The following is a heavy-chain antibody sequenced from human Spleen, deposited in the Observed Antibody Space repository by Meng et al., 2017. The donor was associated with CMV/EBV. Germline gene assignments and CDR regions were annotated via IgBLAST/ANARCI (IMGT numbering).Heavy chain of an antibody. CDR2: ISGSGGSA. J-gene: IGHJ6*02. CDR1: GFTFNAYA. V-gene: IGHV3-23*01. Sequence: GESLKISCSVSGFTFNAYAMSWVRQAPGKGLEWVSAISGSGGSAYYADSLKGRSTISRDNSKNTLYLQVNSLRVEDTAVYYCAGFGVAITNGLDVWGQGATVTVSS. CDR3: AGFGVAITNGLDV. D-gene: IGHD3-3*01.